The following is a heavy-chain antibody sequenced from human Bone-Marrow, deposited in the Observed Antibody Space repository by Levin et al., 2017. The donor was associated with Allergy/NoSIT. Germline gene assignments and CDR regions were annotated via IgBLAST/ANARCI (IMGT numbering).Heavy chain of an antibody. CDR2: IYPGDSDT. Sequence: GESLKISCKGSGYSFTSYWIGWVRQMPGKGLEWMGIIYPGDSDTRYSPSFQGQVTISADKSISTAYLQWSSLGASDTAMYYCARRPLGYCRGTNWRPEHADYWGQGTLVTVSS. J-gene: IGHJ4*02. D-gene: IGHD2-15*01. V-gene: IGHV5-51*01. CDR3: ARRPLGYCRGTNWRPEHADY. CDR1: GYSFTSYW.